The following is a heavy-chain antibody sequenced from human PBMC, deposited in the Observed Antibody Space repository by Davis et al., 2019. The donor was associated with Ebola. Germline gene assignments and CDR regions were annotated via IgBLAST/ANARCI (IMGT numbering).Heavy chain of an antibody. J-gene: IGHJ4*02. CDR1: GYSFTSYW. D-gene: IGHD5-24*01. CDR3: ARGGRWLQLLDYYFDY. Sequence: GESLKISCQGSGYSFTSYWIGWVRQMPGKGLEWMGIIYPGDSDTRYSPSFQGQVTISADKSISTAYLQWSSLKASDTAMYYCARGGRWLQLLDYYFDYWGQGTLVTVSS. CDR2: IYPGDSDT. V-gene: IGHV5-51*01.